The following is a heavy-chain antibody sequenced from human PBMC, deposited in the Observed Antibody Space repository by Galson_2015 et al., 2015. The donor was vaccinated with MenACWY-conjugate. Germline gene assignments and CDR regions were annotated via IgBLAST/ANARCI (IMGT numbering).Heavy chain of an antibody. J-gene: IGHJ4*02. CDR3: ARIPTWGSSYGYFGY. CDR2: IRENGDI. CDR1: GASITSNY. Sequence: ATLSLTSTVFGASITSNYWCWFRPPPGRGLEWIAYIRENGDIKDNPHFQSRVTMSADTSKSTSSLRLISVTAEDTAVYYCARIPTWGSSYGYFGYRGQGIPVAVSS. D-gene: IGHD5-18*01. V-gene: IGHV4-59*08.